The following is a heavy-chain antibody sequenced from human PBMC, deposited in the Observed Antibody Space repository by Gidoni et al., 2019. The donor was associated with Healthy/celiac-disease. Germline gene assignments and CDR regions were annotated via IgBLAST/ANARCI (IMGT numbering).Heavy chain of an antibody. CDR2: ISAYTGNT. D-gene: IGHD3-3*01. CDR3: ARGRIFGPNWFDP. CDR1: GYTFTSYG. V-gene: IGHV1-18*01. Sequence: QAQLVQPGAAVKNPGVPVKVSCKASGYTFTSYGISGVRQAPGQGLEWMGWISAYTGNTNYAQKLQGRVTMTTDTATSTAYMELRSLRSDDTAVYYCARGRIFGPNWFDPWGQGTLVTVSS. J-gene: IGHJ5*02.